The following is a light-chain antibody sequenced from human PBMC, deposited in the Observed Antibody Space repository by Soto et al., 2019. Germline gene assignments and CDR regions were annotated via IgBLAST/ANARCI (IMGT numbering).Light chain of an antibody. CDR3: SSYSISTAYL. J-gene: IGLJ1*01. CDR2: EVN. V-gene: IGLV2-14*01. Sequence: QSALTQPASVSGSPGQSITISCTGTSSDVGGYDYVSWYQLHPGKGPKLMVFEVNNRPSGVSYRFSGSKSGNTASLTISGLQAEDEADYFCSSYSISTAYLFGTGTKDTVL. CDR1: SSDVGGYDY.